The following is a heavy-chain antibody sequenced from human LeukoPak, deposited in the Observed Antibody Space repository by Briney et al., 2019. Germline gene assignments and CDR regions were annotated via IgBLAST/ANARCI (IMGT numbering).Heavy chain of an antibody. CDR1: GGSISSSTYY. CDR3: ARLDYYDSSGYSYYFDY. Sequence: SETLSLTCTVSGGSISSSTYYWAWIRQPPGKGLEWIGSVYYSGSTYYNTSLKGRVTISVDTSKNQFSLKLSSVTAADTAVYYCARLDYYDSSGYSYYFDYWGQGTLVTVSS. CDR2: VYYSGST. J-gene: IGHJ4*02. V-gene: IGHV4-39*01. D-gene: IGHD3-22*01.